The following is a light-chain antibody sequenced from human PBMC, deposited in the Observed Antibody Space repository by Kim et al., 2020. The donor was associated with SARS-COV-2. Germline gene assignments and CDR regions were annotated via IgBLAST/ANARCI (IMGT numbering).Light chain of an antibody. CDR2: QAS. J-gene: IGKJ2*01. CDR1: QNIGTY. CDR3: QHYNSYPHT. V-gene: IGKV1-5*03. Sequence: ASVGDRVTISCRASQNIGTYLAWYQHKPGKAPTLLVYQASSLEGGVPSRFSGSGSETEFILTINSLQPDDFATYYCQHYNSYPHTFGQGTKLEI.